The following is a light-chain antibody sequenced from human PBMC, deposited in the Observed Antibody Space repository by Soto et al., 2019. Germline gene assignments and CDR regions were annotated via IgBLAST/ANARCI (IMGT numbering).Light chain of an antibody. Sequence: EIVMTQSPATLSVSPGERATLSCRASQSGSSNLAWYQQKPGQAPRLLIYGASTRATGIPARFSCSGSGTEFTLTISSLQCEGFGVYYCQQYNNWPWTFGQGNKVVIK. CDR3: QQYNNWPWT. J-gene: IGKJ1*01. V-gene: IGKV3-15*01. CDR1: QSGSSN. CDR2: GAS.